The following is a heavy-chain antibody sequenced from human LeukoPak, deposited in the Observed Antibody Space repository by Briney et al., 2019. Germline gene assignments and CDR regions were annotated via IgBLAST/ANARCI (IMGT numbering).Heavy chain of an antibody. CDR1: SGSISSDY. Sequence: KPSETLSLTCTVSSGSISSDYWSWIRQPAGKGLEWIGHIYTSGSTNYNPSLKSRVTMSVDTSKNQFSLKLSSVTAADTAVYYCARVVYSGSYSQFDPWGQGTLVTVSS. V-gene: IGHV4-4*07. CDR2: IYTSGST. CDR3: ARVVYSGSYSQFDP. J-gene: IGHJ5*02. D-gene: IGHD1-26*01.